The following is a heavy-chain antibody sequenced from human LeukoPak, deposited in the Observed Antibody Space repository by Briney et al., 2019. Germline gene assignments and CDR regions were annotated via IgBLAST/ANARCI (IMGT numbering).Heavy chain of an antibody. CDR3: ARGPTSDDSFDI. D-gene: IGHD2-2*01. Sequence: PSETLSLTRTVSGGSISRGGYYWSWIRLRPGKGPEWIGYIYDNGATDCNPSLKSRLIMSVDTSKNQYSLRLNSVSAADTAVYHCARGPTSDDSFDIWGQGTMVTVSS. CDR2: IYDNGAT. V-gene: IGHV4-31*03. J-gene: IGHJ3*02. CDR1: GGSISRGGYY.